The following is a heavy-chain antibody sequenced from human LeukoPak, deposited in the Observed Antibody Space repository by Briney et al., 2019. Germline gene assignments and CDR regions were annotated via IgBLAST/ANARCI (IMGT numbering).Heavy chain of an antibody. CDR3: ARGYDFW. J-gene: IGHJ4*02. CDR1: GYTFIDYY. D-gene: IGHD3-3*01. V-gene: IGHV1-2*02. CDR2: INPKSGGT. Sequence: ASVKVSCKTSGYTFIDYYIHWVRQAPGQGLEWMGWINPKSGGTLYAQRFQGRVTMTRDTSISTAYMELSRLRSDDTAVYYCARGYDFWWGQGTLVTVSS.